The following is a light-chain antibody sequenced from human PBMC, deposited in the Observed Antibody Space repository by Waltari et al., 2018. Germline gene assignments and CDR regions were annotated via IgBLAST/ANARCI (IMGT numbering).Light chain of an antibody. CDR2: WAS. V-gene: IGKV4-1*01. Sequence: DIVITQSPESMGVSLGARATITCRSSQSILYNSNDKNDLAWYQQNPGQPPKLLIYWASTRYSGVPERFSGSGSGTDFSLTISSLQPEDVAVYYCQQYYSRRTFGRGTRVEIK. CDR1: QSILYNSNDKND. J-gene: IGKJ1*01. CDR3: QQYYSRRT.